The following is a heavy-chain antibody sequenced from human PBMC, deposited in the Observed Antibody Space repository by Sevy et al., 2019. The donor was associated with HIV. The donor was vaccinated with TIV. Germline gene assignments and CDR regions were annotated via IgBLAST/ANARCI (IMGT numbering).Heavy chain of an antibody. CDR3: ARAPPVVVVPGAPSWFDP. CDR2: INHSGST. CDR1: GGSFSGYY. D-gene: IGHD2-2*01. J-gene: IGHJ5*02. V-gene: IGHV4-34*01. Sequence: SETLSLTCAVYGGSFSGYYWNWIRHPPGKALEWIGEINHSGSTNYNPSLKSRGTISVDTSKNQFSLKLNSVTAADTAVYYCARAPPVVVVPGAPSWFDPWGQGTLVTVSS.